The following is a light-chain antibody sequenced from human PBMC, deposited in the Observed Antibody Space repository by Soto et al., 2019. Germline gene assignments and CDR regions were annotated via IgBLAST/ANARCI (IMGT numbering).Light chain of an antibody. CDR3: QHYTSSPVT. J-gene: IGKJ4*01. V-gene: IGKV3-20*01. Sequence: EIVLTQSPGTRSLSPWERATLSCRASQSVSSNYFAWYQQKPGQAPRLLIYDASSRASGIPDRFSGSGSGTDFTLTISRLEPEDFAVYYCQHYTSSPVTFGGGTKVDIK. CDR2: DAS. CDR1: QSVSSNY.